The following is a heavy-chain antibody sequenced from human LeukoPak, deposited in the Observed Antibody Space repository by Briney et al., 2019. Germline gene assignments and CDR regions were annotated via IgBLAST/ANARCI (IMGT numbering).Heavy chain of an antibody. CDR3: ASGPVSSSWLPPSRGY. Sequence: GGSLRLSCAASGFTFSSYSMNWVRQAPGKGLEWVSSISSSSSYIYYADSVKGRFTISRDNAKNSLYLQMNSLRAEDTAVYYCASGPVSSSWLPPSRGYWGQGTLVTVSS. CDR2: ISSSSSYI. D-gene: IGHD6-13*01. J-gene: IGHJ4*02. CDR1: GFTFSSYS. V-gene: IGHV3-21*01.